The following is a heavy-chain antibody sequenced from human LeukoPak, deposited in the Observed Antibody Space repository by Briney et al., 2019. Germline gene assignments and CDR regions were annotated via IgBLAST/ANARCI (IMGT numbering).Heavy chain of an antibody. CDR3: ASSGTASRGAMDV. D-gene: IGHD1-1*01. CDR1: GLTGSSNF. CDR2: MYSGGST. V-gene: IGHV3-66*01. J-gene: IGHJ6*02. Sequence: GGSLRLSCAASGLTGSSNFMTWVRQAPGKGLEWVSAMYSGGSTFYADSVRGRFNISRVNSKKTMFLQMSSLRVEDAAVYYCASSGTASRGAMDVWGQGTTVTVSS.